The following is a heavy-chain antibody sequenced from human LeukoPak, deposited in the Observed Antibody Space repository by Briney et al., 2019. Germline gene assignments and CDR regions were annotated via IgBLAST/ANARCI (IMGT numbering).Heavy chain of an antibody. CDR2: ISSSSSYI. CDR3: ARANQYDSSGYYDY. CDR1: GFTFSSYS. D-gene: IGHD3-22*01. V-gene: IGHV3-21*01. J-gene: IGHJ4*02. Sequence: PGGPLRLSCAASGFTFSSYSMNWVRQAPGKGLEWVSSISSSSSYIYYADSVKGRFTISRDNAKNSLYLQMNSLRAEDTAVYYCARANQYDSSGYYDYWGQGTLVTVSS.